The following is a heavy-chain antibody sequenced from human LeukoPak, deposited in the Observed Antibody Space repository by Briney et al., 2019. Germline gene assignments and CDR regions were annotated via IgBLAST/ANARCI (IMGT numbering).Heavy chain of an antibody. CDR3: ARDPTTVTSLPYYFDF. J-gene: IGHJ4*02. CDR1: GGSFSGYH. Sequence: SETLSLPCAFHGGSFSGYHWNWIRQSPSKGLEWIGEINDRGRTNYNPSLESRVTLSVDKSKEEFSLKLSAVTAADTAVYYCARDPTTVTSLPYYFDFWGQGTLVSVSS. D-gene: IGHD4-17*01. V-gene: IGHV4-34*01. CDR2: INDRGRT.